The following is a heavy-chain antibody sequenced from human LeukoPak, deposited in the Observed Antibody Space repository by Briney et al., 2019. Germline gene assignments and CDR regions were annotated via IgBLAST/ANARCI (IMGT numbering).Heavy chain of an antibody. D-gene: IGHD3-3*02. CDR2: INPGGGST. Sequence: ASVKVSCKASGYTFTSYYMHWVRQAPGQGLEWMGIINPGGGSTSYAQKFQGRVTMTRDTSTSTVYMELSSLRSEDTAVYYCAREGYWQWFDPWGQGTLVTVSS. CDR3: AREGYWQWFDP. V-gene: IGHV1-46*01. J-gene: IGHJ5*02. CDR1: GYTFTSYY.